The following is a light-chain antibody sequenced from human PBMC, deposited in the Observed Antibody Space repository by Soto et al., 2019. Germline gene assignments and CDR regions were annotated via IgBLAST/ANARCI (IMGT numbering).Light chain of an antibody. CDR3: QQYYDLPIT. CDR2: DVT. CDR1: QDIDKY. J-gene: IGKJ5*01. V-gene: IGKV1-33*01. Sequence: DIQMTQSPSSLSASVGDRVTITCQASQDIDKYLNWYQQKPGKAPNLLIDDVTNLETGVPSRFSGSGSGTHFTFTIGSLQPEDIATYYCQQYYDLPITFGQGTRLEIK.